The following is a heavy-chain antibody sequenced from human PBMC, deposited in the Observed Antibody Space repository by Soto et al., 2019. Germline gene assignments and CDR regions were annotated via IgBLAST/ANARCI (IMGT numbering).Heavy chain of an antibody. CDR3: ARYSGGMAAAGRGPKNPFDY. V-gene: IGHV4-31*03. D-gene: IGHD6-13*01. Sequence: SETMSLTCTVSGGSISSGGYYWSWIHQHPGKGLEWIGYIYYSGSTYYNPSLKSRVTISVDTSKNQFSLKLSSVTAADTAVYYCARYSGGMAAAGRGPKNPFDYWGQGTLVTVSS. J-gene: IGHJ4*02. CDR2: IYYSGST. CDR1: GGSISSGGYY.